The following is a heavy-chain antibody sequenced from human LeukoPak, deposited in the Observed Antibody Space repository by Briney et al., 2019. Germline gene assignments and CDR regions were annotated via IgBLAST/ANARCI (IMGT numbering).Heavy chain of an antibody. V-gene: IGHV3-33*08. Sequence: GRSLRLSCAASGFAFSNYAMHWVRQAPGKGLEWVAVIWYDGSNKYYADSVKGRFTISRDNSKNTLFLQMNSLRAEDTAVYYCARAQLEQLWLLFDYWGQGTLVTVSS. CDR1: GFAFSNYA. J-gene: IGHJ4*02. CDR3: ARAQLEQLWLLFDY. CDR2: IWYDGSNK. D-gene: IGHD5-18*01.